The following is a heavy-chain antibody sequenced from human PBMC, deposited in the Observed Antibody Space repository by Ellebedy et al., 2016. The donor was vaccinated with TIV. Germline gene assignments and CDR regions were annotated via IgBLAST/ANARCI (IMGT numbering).Heavy chain of an antibody. CDR1: GFTFSSYA. J-gene: IGHJ3*02. V-gene: IGHV3-30-3*01. Sequence: GESLKISXAASGFTFSSYAMHWVRQAPGKGLEWVAVISYDGSNKYYADSVKGRFTISRDNSKNTLYLQMNSLRAEDTAVYYCARAGRGSSWYGDAFDIWGQGTMVTVSS. CDR2: ISYDGSNK. CDR3: ARAGRGSSWYGDAFDI. D-gene: IGHD6-13*01.